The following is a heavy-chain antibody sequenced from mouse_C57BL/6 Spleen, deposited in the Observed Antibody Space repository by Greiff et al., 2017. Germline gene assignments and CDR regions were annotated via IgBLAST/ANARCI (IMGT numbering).Heavy chain of an antibody. CDR3: ARWKSTVGDYAMDY. CDR1: GSTFTSYG. V-gene: IGHV1-81*01. Sequence: VQLQQSGAELARPGASVKLSCKASGSTFTSYGISWVKQRTGQGLEWIGEIYPRSGNTYYNEKFKGKATLTADKSSSTAYMELRSLTSDDSAVYVCARWKSTVGDYAMDYWGQGTSVTVSS. D-gene: IGHD1-1*01. CDR2: IYPRSGNT. J-gene: IGHJ4*01.